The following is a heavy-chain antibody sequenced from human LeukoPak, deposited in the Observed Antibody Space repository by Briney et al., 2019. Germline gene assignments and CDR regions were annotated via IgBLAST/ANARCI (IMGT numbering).Heavy chain of an antibody. V-gene: IGHV3-21*01. J-gene: IGHJ4*02. D-gene: IGHD4-17*01. CDR3: ARGYGDYARYRSFGY. Sequence: PGGSLRLSCAASGFTFSSYAMSWVRQAPGKGLEWVSSISSSSSSYIYDADSVKGRFTISRDNAKNSLYLQMKSLRAEDTAVYYCARGYGDYARYRSFGYWGQGTLVTVSS. CDR2: ISSSSSSYI. CDR1: GFTFSSYA.